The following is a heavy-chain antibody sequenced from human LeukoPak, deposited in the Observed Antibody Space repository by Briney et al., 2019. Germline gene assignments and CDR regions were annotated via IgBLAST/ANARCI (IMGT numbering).Heavy chain of an antibody. D-gene: IGHD6-13*01. CDR2: ISGTGGST. CDR1: GFTFSNYA. CDR3: ARIRGSYYLDY. Sequence: GGSLRLSCAASGFTFSNYAMSWVRQAPGKGLEWVAGISGTGGSTHYADSVKGRFTISRDNSKNTVYLQMSSLRAEDTAVYFCARIRGSYYLDYWGQGTLVTVSS. V-gene: IGHV3-23*01. J-gene: IGHJ4*02.